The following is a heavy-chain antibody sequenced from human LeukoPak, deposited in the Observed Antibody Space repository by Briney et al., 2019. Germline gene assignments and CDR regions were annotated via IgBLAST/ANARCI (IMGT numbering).Heavy chain of an antibody. D-gene: IGHD6-19*01. CDR2: IKQDGSEQ. CDR3: ASEHVAVPGEN. CDR1: GFTFTTYW. V-gene: IGHV3-7*01. J-gene: IGHJ4*02. Sequence: GGSLRLSCAASGFTFTTYWMGWVRQAPGKGLEWVANIKQDGSEQYYVDSVKGRFTISRDNAKNSLYLQMNSLRDEDTAVYYCASEHVAVPGENWGQGTLVTVSS.